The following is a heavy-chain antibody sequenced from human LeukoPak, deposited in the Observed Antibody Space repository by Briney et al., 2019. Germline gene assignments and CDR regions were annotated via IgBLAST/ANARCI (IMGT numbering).Heavy chain of an antibody. CDR1: GFIFRNYA. CDR2: ISDNGGGT. V-gene: IGHV3-23*01. CDR3: AKVKPIKAVAGNYFDY. J-gene: IGHJ4*02. D-gene: IGHD6-19*01. Sequence: GGSLRLSCVASGFIFRNYAMSWVRQAPGEGLEWVSGISDNGGGTYYADSLKGRFTTSRDNSKNTLYLQMNSLRAEDTAVYYCAKVKPIKAVAGNYFDYWGQGTLVTVS.